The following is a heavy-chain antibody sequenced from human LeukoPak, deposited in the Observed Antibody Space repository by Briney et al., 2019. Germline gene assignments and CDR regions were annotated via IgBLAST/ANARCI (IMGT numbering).Heavy chain of an antibody. J-gene: IGHJ5*02. CDR1: GFTFSDYY. V-gene: IGHV3-11*04. D-gene: IGHD2-2*01. Sequence: GGSLRLSCAASGFTFSDYYMSWIRQAPGKGLEWVSYISSSGSTIYYADSVKGRFTISRDNAKNSLYLQMNSLRAEDTAVYYCASSSTSYLNWFDPWGQGTLVTVSS. CDR3: ASSSTSYLNWFDP. CDR2: ISSSGSTI.